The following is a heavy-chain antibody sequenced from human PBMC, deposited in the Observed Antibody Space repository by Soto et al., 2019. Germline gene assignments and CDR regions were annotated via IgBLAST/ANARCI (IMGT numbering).Heavy chain of an antibody. CDR1: GFSLDYYA. V-gene: IGHV3-9*01. CDR3: DKMVVAGTGWFEP. Sequence: EVQLVESGGGLVQPGRSLRLSCAASGFSLDYYAMHWVRQAPGKGLEWVSGISWDSGGIGYADSVKGRFTISRDNAKNSLYLEMNSLRAEDTALYYCDKMVVAGTGWFEPWGQGTLVTVSS. CDR2: ISWDSGGI. D-gene: IGHD6-19*01. J-gene: IGHJ5*02.